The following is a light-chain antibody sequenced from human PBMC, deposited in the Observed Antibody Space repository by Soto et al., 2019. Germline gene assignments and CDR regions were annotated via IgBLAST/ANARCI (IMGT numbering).Light chain of an antibody. Sequence: EILMTKSHATLSLSPGERATLSCGGSQTVSSSLAWYQQKPGQAPRLLRYGASTRATGIPGRFSGSGSETEFTLTISSLQSQDFAIYYCQQYHNWHPITFGQGTRLEIK. CDR3: QQYHNWHPIT. J-gene: IGKJ5*01. CDR2: GAS. V-gene: IGKV3-15*01. CDR1: QTVSSS.